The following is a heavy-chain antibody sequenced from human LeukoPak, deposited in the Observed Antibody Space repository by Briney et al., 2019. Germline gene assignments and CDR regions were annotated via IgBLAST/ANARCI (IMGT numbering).Heavy chain of an antibody. CDR2: IIPIFGTA. CDR3: ARDPSSGWFDY. V-gene: IGHV1-69*05. D-gene: IGHD6-19*01. CDR1: GYTFTGYY. Sequence: SVKVSCKASGYTFTGYYMHWVRQAPGQGLEWMGRIIPIFGTANYAQKFQGRVTITTDESTSTAYMELSSLRSEDTAVYYCARDPSSGWFDYWGQGTLVTVSS. J-gene: IGHJ4*02.